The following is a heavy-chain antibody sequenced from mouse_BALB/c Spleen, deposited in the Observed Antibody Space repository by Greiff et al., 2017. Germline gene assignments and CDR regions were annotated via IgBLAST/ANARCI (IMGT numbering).Heavy chain of an antibody. D-gene: IGHD2-1*01. V-gene: IGHV5-6-5*01. CDR1: GFTFSSYA. CDR2: ISSGGST. CDR3: ARVGNPYYFDY. Sequence: EVKLVESGGGLVKPGGSLKLSCAASGFTFSSYAMSWVRQTPEKRLEWVASISSGGSTYYPDSVKGRFTISRDNARNILYLQMSSLRSEDTAMYYCARVGNPYYFDYWGQGTTLTVSS. J-gene: IGHJ2*01.